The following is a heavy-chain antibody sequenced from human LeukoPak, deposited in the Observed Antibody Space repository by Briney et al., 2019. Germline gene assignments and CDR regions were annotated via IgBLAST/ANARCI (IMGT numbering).Heavy chain of an antibody. Sequence: SVKVSCKASGGTFSSYAISWVRQAPGQGLEWMGGIIPIFGTANYAQKFQGRVTITADKSTSTAYMELSSLRSEDTAVYYCARFPVGIVGARDPWGQGTLVTVSS. J-gene: IGHJ5*02. CDR2: IIPIFGTA. D-gene: IGHD1-26*01. V-gene: IGHV1-69*06. CDR1: GGTFSSYA. CDR3: ARFPVGIVGARDP.